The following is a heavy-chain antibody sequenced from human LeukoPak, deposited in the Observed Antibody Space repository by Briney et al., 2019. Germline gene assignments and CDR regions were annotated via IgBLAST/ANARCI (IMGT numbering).Heavy chain of an antibody. D-gene: IGHD4/OR15-4a*01. V-gene: IGHV3-21*01. CDR2: ISSSSTYV. Sequence: GGSLRLSCAASGFTFSTYTMNWVRQAPGKGLEWVSSISSSSTYVYYADSVKGRFTISRDNAKNSLYLQMNSLRAEDTAVYYCARDEVYGEQYYFDYWSQGTLVTVSS. CDR3: ARDEVYGEQYYFDY. CDR1: GFTFSTYT. J-gene: IGHJ4*02.